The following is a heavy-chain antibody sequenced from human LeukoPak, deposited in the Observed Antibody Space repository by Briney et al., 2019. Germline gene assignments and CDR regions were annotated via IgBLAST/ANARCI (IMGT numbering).Heavy chain of an antibody. V-gene: IGHV1-2*02. CDR1: GYTFTGYY. J-gene: IGHJ3*02. CDR3: ARVRPVVTGAFDI. D-gene: IGHD2-21*02. Sequence: GASVKVSCKASGYTFTGYYMHWVRQAPGQGLEWMGWINPNSGGTNYAQKFQGRVTMTRDTSISTAYMELSRLRSDDTAVYYCARVRPVVTGAFDIWGQGTMVTVSS. CDR2: INPNSGGT.